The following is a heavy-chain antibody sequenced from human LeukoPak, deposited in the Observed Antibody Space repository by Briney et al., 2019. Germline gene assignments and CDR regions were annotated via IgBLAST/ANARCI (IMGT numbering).Heavy chain of an antibody. CDR2: IKQDGSEK. D-gene: IGHD3-3*01. Sequence: GGSLRLSCAASGFTFSSYWMSWVRQAPGKGLEWVANIKQDGSEKYYVDSVKGRFTIPRDNAKNSLYLQMNSLRAEDTAVYYCARDGSPDYDFWSGYYYYYGMDVWGQGTTVTVSS. V-gene: IGHV3-7*01. CDR3: ARDGSPDYDFWSGYYYYYGMDV. J-gene: IGHJ6*02. CDR1: GFTFSSYW.